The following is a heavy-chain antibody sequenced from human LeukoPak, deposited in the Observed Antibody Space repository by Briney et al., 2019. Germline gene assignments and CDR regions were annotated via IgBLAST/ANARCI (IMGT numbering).Heavy chain of an antibody. D-gene: IGHD6-13*01. CDR1: GGSFSGYY. Sequence: SETLSLTCAVYGGSFSGYYWSWIRQPPGKGLEWIGEINHSGSTNYNPSLKSRVTISVDTSKNQFSLKLSSVTAAATAVYYCARALYSSSWYGTRGGIYYFDYWGQGTLVTVSS. CDR3: ARALYSSSWYGTRGGIYYFDY. J-gene: IGHJ4*02. CDR2: INHSGST. V-gene: IGHV4-34*01.